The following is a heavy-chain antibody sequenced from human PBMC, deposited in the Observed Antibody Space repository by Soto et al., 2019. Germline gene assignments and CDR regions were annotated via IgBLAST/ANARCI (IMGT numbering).Heavy chain of an antibody. CDR1: GYTFTGYY. D-gene: IGHD4-4*01. V-gene: IGHV1-69*04. CDR3: AGDPDSHYNDSHASSYP. Sequence: SVKVSCKASGYTFTGYYMHWVRQAPGQGLEWMGRIIPIIGIINYAQKFQGRVTISADKFPGTAYMELTGLRSDDTAVYYCAGDPDSHYNDSHASSYPWGQGTLVTVSS. CDR2: IIPIIGII. J-gene: IGHJ5*02.